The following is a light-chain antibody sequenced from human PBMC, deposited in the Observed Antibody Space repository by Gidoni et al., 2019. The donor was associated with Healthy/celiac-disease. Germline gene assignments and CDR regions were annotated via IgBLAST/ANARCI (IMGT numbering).Light chain of an antibody. J-gene: IGKJ4*01. V-gene: IGKV3-15*01. Sequence: EIVMTQSPATLSVTPGERATPSCRASQSVSSNFAWYQQKPGQAPRLLIYGASTRATGIPARFSGSGSGTEFTLTISSLQSEDFAVYYCQQYNDWPSLTFGGGTKVEIK. CDR2: GAS. CDR1: QSVSSN. CDR3: QQYNDWPSLT.